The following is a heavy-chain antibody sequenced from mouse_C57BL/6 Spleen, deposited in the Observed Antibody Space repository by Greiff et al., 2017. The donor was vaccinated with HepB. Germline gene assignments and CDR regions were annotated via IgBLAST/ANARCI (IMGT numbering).Heavy chain of an antibody. Sequence: VKLVESGAELVRPGASVKLSCKASGYTFTDYYINWVKQRPGQGLEWIARIYPGSGNTYYNEKFKGKATLTAEKSSSTAYMQLSSLTSEDSAVYFCARSGDYDWFAYWGQGTLVTVSA. D-gene: IGHD2-4*01. CDR2: IYPGSGNT. J-gene: IGHJ3*01. V-gene: IGHV1-76*01. CDR1: GYTFTDYY. CDR3: ARSGDYDWFAY.